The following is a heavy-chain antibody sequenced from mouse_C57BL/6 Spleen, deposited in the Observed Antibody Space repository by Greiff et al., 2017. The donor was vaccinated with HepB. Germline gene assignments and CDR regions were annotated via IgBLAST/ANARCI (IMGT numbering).Heavy chain of an antibody. D-gene: IGHD3-1*01. J-gene: IGHJ2*01. V-gene: IGHV1-15*01. CDR2: IDPETGGT. CDR1: GYTFTDYE. CDR3: TSTGTGY. Sequence: QVQLKESGAELVRPGASVTLSCKASGYTFTDYEMHWVKQTPVHGLEWIGAIDPETGGTAYNQKFKGKAILTADKSSSTASMELLSLTSEDSAVYYCTSTGTGYWGQGTTLTVSS.